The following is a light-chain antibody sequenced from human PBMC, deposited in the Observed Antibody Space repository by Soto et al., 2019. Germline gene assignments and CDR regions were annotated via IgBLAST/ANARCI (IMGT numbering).Light chain of an antibody. CDR3: LLSFGNVVL. CDR1: TGAVTSTHY. J-gene: IGLJ2*01. V-gene: IGLV7-46*01. CDR2: DTN. Sequence: QAVVTQEPSLTVSPGGTVTLTCGSSTGAVTSTHYPYWFQQKPGQAPTTLIYDTNNKHSWTPARFSGSLLGGKGALTLSGARPEDEAVYYCLLSFGNVVLFGGGTKSPS.